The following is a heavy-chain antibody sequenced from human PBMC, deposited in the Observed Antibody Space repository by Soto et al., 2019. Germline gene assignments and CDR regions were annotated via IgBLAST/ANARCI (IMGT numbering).Heavy chain of an antibody. CDR1: GSSFTRCG. D-gene: IGHD2-8*01. CDR3: AKNGQPPYYYYGLDV. Sequence: ALLKVSCKTSGSSFTRCGTSCGRHRNRQGLEWMGWISGYNGNTNYAQKLQDRVSMTIDTSTGRAYMELRSLTSDDTAIYYCAKNGQPPYYYYGLDVWGQGTKVTVSS. V-gene: IGHV1-18*01. J-gene: IGHJ6*02. CDR2: ISGYNGNT.